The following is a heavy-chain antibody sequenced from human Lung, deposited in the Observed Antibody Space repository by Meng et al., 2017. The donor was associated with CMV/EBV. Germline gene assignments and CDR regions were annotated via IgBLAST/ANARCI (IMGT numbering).Heavy chain of an antibody. CDR2: FNPNGDVT. Sequence: QVPLVQSWAEVKKPGVSLKLSCETSGFTFTTYFMHWLRQAPGQGLQWMGLFNPNGDVTTYSPRFQGRITLTGDTSTSTLYMELSSLTSDDTAVYYCAREMPMTCYFDQWGQGTLVTVSS. CDR3: AREMPMTCYFDQ. V-gene: IGHV1-46*01. D-gene: IGHD3-22*01. CDR1: GFTFTTYF. J-gene: IGHJ4*03.